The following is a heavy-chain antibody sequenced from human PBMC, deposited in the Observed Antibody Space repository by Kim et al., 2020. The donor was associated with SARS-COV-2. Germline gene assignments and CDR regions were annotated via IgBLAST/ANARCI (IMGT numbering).Heavy chain of an antibody. Sequence: SVKVSCKASGGTFSSYTISWVRQAPGQGLEWMGRIIPILGIANYAQKFQGRVTITADKSTSTAYMELSSLRSEDTAVYYCARDGGVTIFGVATKYYYGMDVWGQGTTVTVSS. J-gene: IGHJ6*02. V-gene: IGHV1-69*04. CDR3: ARDGGVTIFGVATKYYYGMDV. CDR2: IIPILGIA. CDR1: GGTFSSYT. D-gene: IGHD3-3*01.